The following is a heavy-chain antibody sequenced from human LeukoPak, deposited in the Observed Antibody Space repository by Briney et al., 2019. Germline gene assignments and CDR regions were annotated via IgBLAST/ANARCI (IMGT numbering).Heavy chain of an antibody. J-gene: IGHJ4*02. V-gene: IGHV3-53*01. CDR2: IYSGGST. Sequence: GGSLRLSCAASGFTVSSNYTSWVRQAPGKGLEWVSVIYSGGSTYYADSVKGRFTISRDNSKNTLYLRMNSLRAEDTAVYYCAKVKAGFVDYWGQGTLVTVSS. CDR3: AKVKAGFVDY. CDR1: GFTVSSNY. D-gene: IGHD3-3*01.